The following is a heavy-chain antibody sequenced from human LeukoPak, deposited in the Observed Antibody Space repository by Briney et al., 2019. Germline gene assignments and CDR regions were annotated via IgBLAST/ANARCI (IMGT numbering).Heavy chain of an antibody. CDR3: ARASVVPAASYYYYMDV. J-gene: IGHJ6*03. V-gene: IGHV1-69*05. CDR1: GGTFSSYA. CDR2: IIPIFGTA. D-gene: IGHD2-2*01. Sequence: SVKVSCKASGGTFSSYAIIWVRQAPGQGLEWMGGIIPIFGTANYAQKFQGRVTITTDESTSTAYMELSSLRSEDTAVYYCARASVVPAASYYYYMDVWGKGTTVTVSS.